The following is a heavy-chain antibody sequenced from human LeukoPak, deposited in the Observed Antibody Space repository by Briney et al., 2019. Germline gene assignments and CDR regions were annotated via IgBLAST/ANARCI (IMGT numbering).Heavy chain of an antibody. CDR1: GFTFSNYV. CDR2: IAHDGSNK. CDR3: AKDLHYGSADY. V-gene: IGHV3-30*18. Sequence: GGSLRLSCAASGFTFSNYVMQWVRQAPGKGLEWVALIAHDGSNKYYADSVKGRFTISRENSKNTVYLQMNSLRAEDTAVYYCAKDLHYGSADYWGQGTLVTVSS. D-gene: IGHD3-10*01. J-gene: IGHJ4*02.